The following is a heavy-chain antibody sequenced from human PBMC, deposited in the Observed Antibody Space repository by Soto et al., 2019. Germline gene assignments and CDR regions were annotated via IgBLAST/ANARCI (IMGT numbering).Heavy chain of an antibody. V-gene: IGHV3-30*19. CDR1: GFTFRSYV. D-gene: IGHD3-16*01. CDR3: ARWGTTGGLDV. CDR2: TSYDGSDK. Sequence: QVQLVESGGGVVQPGTSLRVSCVGSGFTFRSYVIHWVRQAPGKGLEWVALTSYDGSDKYYDDSVGGRFTISRDNSRNTVNLQMDSLRLEDTAIYYCARWGTTGGLDVWGQGTLVSVSS. J-gene: IGHJ1*01.